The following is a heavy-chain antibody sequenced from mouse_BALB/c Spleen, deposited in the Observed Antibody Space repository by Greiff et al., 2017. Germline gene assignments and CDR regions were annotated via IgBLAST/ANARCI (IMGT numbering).Heavy chain of an antibody. V-gene: IGHV14-4*02. CDR1: GFNIKDYY. CDR3: TEVRRRNYFDY. J-gene: IGHJ2*01. D-gene: IGHD2-14*01. CDR2: IDPENGDT. Sequence: VKLMESGAELVRSGASVKLSCTASGFNIKDYYMHWVKQRPEQGLEWIGWIDPENGDTEYAPKFQGKATMTADTSSNTAYLQLSSLTSEDTAVYYCTEVRRRNYFDYWGQGTTLTVSS.